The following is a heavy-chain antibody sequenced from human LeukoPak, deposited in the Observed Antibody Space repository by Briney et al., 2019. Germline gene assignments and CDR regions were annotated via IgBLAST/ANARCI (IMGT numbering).Heavy chain of an antibody. D-gene: IGHD3-9*01. CDR3: ARHYDILTGYSPSFYDYGMDV. Sequence: PGGSLRLSCAASGFTFSSYSMNWVRQAPGKGLEWVSSISSSSSYTYYADSVKGRFTISRDNAKNSLYLQMNSLRAEDTAVYYCARHYDILTGYSPSFYDYGMDVWGQGTTVTVSS. V-gene: IGHV3-21*01. CDR2: ISSSSSYT. CDR1: GFTFSSYS. J-gene: IGHJ6*02.